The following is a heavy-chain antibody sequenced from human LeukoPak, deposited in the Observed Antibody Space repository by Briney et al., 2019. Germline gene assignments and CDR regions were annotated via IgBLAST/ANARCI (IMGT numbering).Heavy chain of an antibody. J-gene: IGHJ4*02. Sequence: ASVKVSCKASGYTFTSYAMHWVRQAPGQRLEWMGWINAGNGNTKYSQKFQGRVTITRDTSASTAYMELSSLRSEDTAVYYYARDYGDLRIPGDYWGQGTLVTVSS. CDR3: ARDYGDLRIPGDY. CDR2: INAGNGNT. CDR1: GYTFTSYA. V-gene: IGHV1-3*01. D-gene: IGHD4-17*01.